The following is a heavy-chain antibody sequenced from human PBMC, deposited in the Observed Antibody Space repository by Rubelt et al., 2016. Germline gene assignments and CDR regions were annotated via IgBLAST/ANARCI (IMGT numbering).Heavy chain of an antibody. J-gene: IGHJ4*02. CDR2: IYYSGST. Sequence: QVQLQESGPGLVKPSETLSLTCTVSGYSISSGYYWGWIRQPPGKGLEWIGSIYYSGSTYYNPSLKSRVTISVDTSKNQFSLKLSSVTAADTAVYYCARSVVRGVDYWGQGTLVTVSS. D-gene: IGHD3-10*01. CDR1: GYSISSGYY. CDR3: ARSVVRGVDY. V-gene: IGHV4-38-2*02.